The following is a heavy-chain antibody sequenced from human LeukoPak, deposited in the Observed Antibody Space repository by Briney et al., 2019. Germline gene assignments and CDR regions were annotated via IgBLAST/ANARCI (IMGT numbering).Heavy chain of an antibody. D-gene: IGHD4-17*01. Sequence: TLSLTCTVSGGSISSGSSYWSWIRQPPGKALEWLALIYWDDDKRYSPSLKSRLTITKDTSKNQVVLTMTNMDPVDTATYYCAHMIFKNYGDNFDYWGQGTLVTVSS. CDR2: IYWDDDK. V-gene: IGHV2-5*08. J-gene: IGHJ4*02. CDR3: AHMIFKNYGDNFDY. CDR1: GGSISSGSSY.